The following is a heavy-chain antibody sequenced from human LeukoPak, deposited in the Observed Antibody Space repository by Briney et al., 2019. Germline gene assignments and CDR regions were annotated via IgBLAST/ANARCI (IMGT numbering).Heavy chain of an antibody. CDR3: ARVSTVRPAFDI. V-gene: IGHV4-4*07. J-gene: IGHJ3*02. D-gene: IGHD3-3*02. Sequence: SETLSLTCTVSGGSISSYCWSWIRQPAGKGLEWIGRIYTSGSTNYNPSLKSRVTMSVDTSKNQFSLKLSSVTAADTAVYYCARVSTVRPAFDIWGQGTMVTVSS. CDR2: IYTSGST. CDR1: GGSISSYC.